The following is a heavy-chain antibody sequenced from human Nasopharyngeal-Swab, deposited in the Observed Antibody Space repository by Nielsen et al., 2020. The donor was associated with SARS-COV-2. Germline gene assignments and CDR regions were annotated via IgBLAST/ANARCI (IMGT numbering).Heavy chain of an antibody. CDR1: GFTFRTYW. CDR3: AREGRDGFDY. V-gene: IGHV3-7*01. D-gene: IGHD5-24*01. CDR2: IKQDGSEM. Sequence: GESLKISCEASGFTFRTYWMTWVRQAPGKGLEWVANIKQDGSEMYYVDSVKGRFTISRDNAKNSLYLQMNSLRVEDTAVYNCAREGRDGFDYWGQGTLVTVSS. J-gene: IGHJ4*02.